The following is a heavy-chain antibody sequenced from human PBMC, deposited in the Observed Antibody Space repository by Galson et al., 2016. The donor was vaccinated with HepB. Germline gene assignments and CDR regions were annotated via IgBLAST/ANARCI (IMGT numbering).Heavy chain of an antibody. Sequence: SETLSLTCIVSGASISSSSYYWGWIRQPPGKGLEWIASISYSGSTTYYNPSLKSRLTISLDTSKNQFSLKLNSVTAADTAVYYCARVPASTRFDYWGQGTLVTVSS. D-gene: IGHD3-3*02. CDR2: ISYSGSTT. J-gene: IGHJ4*02. V-gene: IGHV4-39*07. CDR1: GASISSSSYY. CDR3: ARVPASTRFDY.